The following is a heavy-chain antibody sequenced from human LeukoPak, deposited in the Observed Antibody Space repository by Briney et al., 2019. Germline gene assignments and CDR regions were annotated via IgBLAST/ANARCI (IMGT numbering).Heavy chain of an antibody. J-gene: IGHJ4*02. CDR2: IYHSGST. CDR3: ARGDCPDY. V-gene: IGHV4-30-2*01. Sequence: PSQTLSLTCTVSGGSISSGGYYWSWIRQPPGKGLEWIGYIYHSGSTYYNPSLKSRVTISVDRSKNQFSLKLSSVTAADTAVYYCARGDCPDYWGQGTLVTVSS. D-gene: IGHD2-21*02. CDR1: GGSISSGGYY.